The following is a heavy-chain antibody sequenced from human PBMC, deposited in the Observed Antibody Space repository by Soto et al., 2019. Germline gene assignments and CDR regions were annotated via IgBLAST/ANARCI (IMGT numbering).Heavy chain of an antibody. CDR1: GSTVSGYA. D-gene: IGHD6-19*01. CDR2: IIPIFGTA. CDR3: ARASSGWTQGGGYYYYYGMDV. Sequence: SGKVSCKASGSTVSGYAISLVRQAPGQGLEWMGGIIPIFGTANYAQKFQGRVTITADKSTSTAYMELRSLRSEYQAVYYGARASSGWTQGGGYYYYYGMDVWGQGTTVTVSS. J-gene: IGHJ6*02. V-gene: IGHV1-69*06.